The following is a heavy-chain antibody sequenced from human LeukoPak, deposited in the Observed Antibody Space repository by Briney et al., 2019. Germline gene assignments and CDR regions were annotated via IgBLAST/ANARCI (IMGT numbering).Heavy chain of an antibody. CDR2: INHSGST. D-gene: IGHD5-24*01. V-gene: IGHV4-34*01. J-gene: IGHJ6*02. CDR1: GGSFSGYY. CDR3: ARAVRGEMAYNWSYYYYGMDV. Sequence: SSETLSLTCAVYGGSFSGYYWSWIRQPPGKGLEWIGEINHSGSTNYNPSLKSRVTISVDTSKNQFSLKLSSVTAADTAVYYCARAVRGEMAYNWSYYYYGMDVWGQGTTVTVSS.